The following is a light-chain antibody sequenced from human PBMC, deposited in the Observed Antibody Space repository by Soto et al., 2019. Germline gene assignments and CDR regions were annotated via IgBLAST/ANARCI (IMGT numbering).Light chain of an antibody. J-gene: IGKJ5*01. Sequence: DIQMTQSPSSVSASVGDRVTITCRASQGITNRLAWYQQKPGKAPKLLIHEASSLQSGVPSRISGSGSGTDFTLTISSLQPEDFATYYCQQANSFPITFGQGTRLEIK. CDR1: QGITNR. CDR3: QQANSFPIT. V-gene: IGKV1D-12*01. CDR2: EAS.